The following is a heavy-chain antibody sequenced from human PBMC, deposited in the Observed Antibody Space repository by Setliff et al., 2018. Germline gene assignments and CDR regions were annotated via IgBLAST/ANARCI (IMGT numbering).Heavy chain of an antibody. V-gene: IGHV4-34*01. J-gene: IGHJ3*02. CDR2: INHSGST. CDR3: ARDRREAFDI. CDR1: GGSFSGYY. Sequence: SETLSLTCAVYGGSFSGYYWSWMRQPPGKGLEWIGEINHSGSTNYNPSLKSRVTISVDTSKNQFSLRLSSVTAADTAVYYCARDRREAFDIWGQGTMVTVSS.